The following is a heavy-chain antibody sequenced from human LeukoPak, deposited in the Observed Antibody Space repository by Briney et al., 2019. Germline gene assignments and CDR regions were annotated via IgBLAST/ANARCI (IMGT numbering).Heavy chain of an antibody. CDR3: AKEMWIQLWSNFDS. Sequence: GGSLRLSCAASGFTFSIYAMSWVRQAPGKGLEWVSAISGSGGNTYYADSVKGRFTISRDNSKNTLYLQMNSLRAEDTAVYYCAKEMWIQLWSNFDSWGQGTLVTVSS. CDR1: GFTFSIYA. D-gene: IGHD5-18*01. CDR2: ISGSGGNT. J-gene: IGHJ4*02. V-gene: IGHV3-23*01.